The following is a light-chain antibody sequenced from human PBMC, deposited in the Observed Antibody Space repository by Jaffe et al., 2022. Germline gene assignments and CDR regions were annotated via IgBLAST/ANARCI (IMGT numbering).Light chain of an antibody. CDR1: QSVSSD. J-gene: IGKJ1*01. V-gene: IGKV3-15*01. Sequence: EIVMTQSPGTLSVSPGERATLSCRASQSVSSDLAWYQQKPGQAPRLLIYGASTRATGIPARFSGSGSGTEFTLTISSLQSEDFAVYYCQQYNSQWTFGQGTKVEVK. CDR3: QQYNSQWT. CDR2: GAS.